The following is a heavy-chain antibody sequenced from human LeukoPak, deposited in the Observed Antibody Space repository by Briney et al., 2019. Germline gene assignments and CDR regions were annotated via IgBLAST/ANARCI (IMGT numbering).Heavy chain of an antibody. CDR2: IYYSGST. CDR1: GGSISSYY. Sequence: GSLRLSCTVSGGSISSYYWSWIRQPPGKGLEWIGYIYYSGSTNYNPSLKSRVTISVDTSKNQFSLKLSSVTAADTAVYYCARVGNNWNDLYNWFDPWGQGTLVTVSS. V-gene: IGHV4-59*01. D-gene: IGHD1-20*01. J-gene: IGHJ5*02. CDR3: ARVGNNWNDLYNWFDP.